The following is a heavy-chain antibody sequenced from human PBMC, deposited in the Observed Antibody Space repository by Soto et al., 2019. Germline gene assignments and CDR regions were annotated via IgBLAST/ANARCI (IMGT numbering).Heavy chain of an antibody. CDR1: GGSISSSSYY. CDR3: ARRLLEKPGYSSSWYLPGKREIYYFDY. CDR2: IYYSGST. Sequence: SETLSLTCTVSGGSISSSSYYWGWIRQPPGKGLEWIGSIYYSGSTYYNPSLKSRVTTSVDTSKNQFSLKLSSVTAADTAVYYCARRLLEKPGYSSSWYLPGKREIYYFDYWGQGTLVTVSS. D-gene: IGHD6-13*01. J-gene: IGHJ4*02. V-gene: IGHV4-39*01.